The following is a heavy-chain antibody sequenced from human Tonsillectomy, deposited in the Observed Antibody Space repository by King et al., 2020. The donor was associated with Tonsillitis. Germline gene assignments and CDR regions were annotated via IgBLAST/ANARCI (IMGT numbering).Heavy chain of an antibody. Sequence: VQLVESGGGLVQPGGSLKLSCAASGFTFSGSAMHWVRQASGKGLEWVGRIRSKSNNYATAYAASVNGRFTISRDDSKNTAYLQMNSLKTEDTAVYYCTSQISISSDWIWGQGTLVTVSS. V-gene: IGHV3-73*02. CDR3: TSQISISSDWI. CDR1: GFTFSGSA. D-gene: IGHD6-19*01. J-gene: IGHJ4*02. CDR2: IRSKSNNYAT.